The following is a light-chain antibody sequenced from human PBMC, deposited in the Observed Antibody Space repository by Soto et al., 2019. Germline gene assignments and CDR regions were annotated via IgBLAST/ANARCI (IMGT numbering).Light chain of an antibody. CDR2: GVT. CDR3: NSYAGSNIYV. V-gene: IGLV2-8*01. Sequence: QSALTQPPSASGSPGESVTVSCTGASSDVGRYGYVSWYQQHPGKAPKLLIYGVTKRPSGVPDRFSGSKSGNTASLTVSGLQAVDEAYYYCNSYAGSNIYVFGTGTKLTVL. J-gene: IGLJ1*01. CDR1: SSDVGRYGY.